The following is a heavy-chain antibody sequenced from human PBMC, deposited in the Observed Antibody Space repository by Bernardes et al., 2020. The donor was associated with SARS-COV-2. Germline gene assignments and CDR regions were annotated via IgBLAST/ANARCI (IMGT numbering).Heavy chain of an antibody. CDR2: IFYSGST. Sequence: SESLSLTCTVSGGSISSSSYYWGWPLQPPGKGLDWIGSIFYSGSTHYNPSPKRRVTISVDTSKNPFSLKLSSVTAADTAVYYCARDFICYDSSGYYKPNYYYYGMDVWGQGTTVTVSS. J-gene: IGHJ6*02. V-gene: IGHV4-39*02. CDR1: GGSISSSSYY. D-gene: IGHD3-22*01. CDR3: ARDFICYDSSGYYKPNYYYYGMDV.